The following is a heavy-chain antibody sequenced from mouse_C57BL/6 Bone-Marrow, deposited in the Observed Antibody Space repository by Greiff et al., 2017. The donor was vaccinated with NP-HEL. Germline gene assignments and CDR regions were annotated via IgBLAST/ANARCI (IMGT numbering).Heavy chain of an antibody. CDR2: IDPENGDT. CDR1: GFNIKDDY. Sequence: VQLQQSGAELVRPGASVKLSCTASGFNIKDDYMHWVKQRPEQGLEWIGWIDPENGDTEYASKFQGKATITADTSSNTAYLQLSSLTSEDTAVYYCTRDYYGSSFYWYFDVWGTGTTVTVSS. V-gene: IGHV14-4*01. D-gene: IGHD1-1*01. J-gene: IGHJ1*03. CDR3: TRDYYGSSFYWYFDV.